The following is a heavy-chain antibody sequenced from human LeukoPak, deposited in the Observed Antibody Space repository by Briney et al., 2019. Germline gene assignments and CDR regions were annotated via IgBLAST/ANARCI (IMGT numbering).Heavy chain of an antibody. V-gene: IGHV3-64*01. Sequence: GGSLRLSCAASGFTFSSYAMHWVRQAPGKGLEYVSGISSNGGSRYYANSVKGRFTMSRDNSKNTLYLQMGSLRAEDMAVYYCARDPGTDAFDIWGQGTMVTVSS. CDR1: GFTFSSYA. D-gene: IGHD1-1*01. J-gene: IGHJ3*02. CDR3: ARDPGTDAFDI. CDR2: ISSNGGSR.